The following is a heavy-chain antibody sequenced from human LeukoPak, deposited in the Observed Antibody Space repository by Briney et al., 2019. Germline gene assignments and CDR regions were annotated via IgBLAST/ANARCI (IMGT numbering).Heavy chain of an antibody. D-gene: IGHD2-21*01. CDR2: ISYDGSNE. Sequence: GGSLRLSCAASGFTFSTYGMHWVRQAPGKGLEWVAVISYDGSNEYYGDSVKGRFTISRDNSKNTLYLQMSSLRAEDTAVYYCAKEFNRGLPDYWGQGTLVTVPS. V-gene: IGHV3-30*18. CDR1: GFTFSTYG. CDR3: AKEFNRGLPDY. J-gene: IGHJ4*02.